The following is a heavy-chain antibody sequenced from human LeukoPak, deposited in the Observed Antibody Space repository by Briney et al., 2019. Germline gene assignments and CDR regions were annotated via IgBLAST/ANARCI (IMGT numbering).Heavy chain of an antibody. D-gene: IGHD1-20*01. V-gene: IGHV1-69*13. J-gene: IGHJ3*02. CDR2: IIPIFGTA. CDR3: ARDITGTTGLGVDAFDI. CDR1: GGTFSSYA. Sequence: SVKVSCKASGGTFSSYAISWVRQAPGQGLEWMGGIIPIFGTANYAQKFQGRVTITADESTSTAYMELSSLRSDDTAVYYCARDITGTTGLGVDAFDIWGQGTMVTVSS.